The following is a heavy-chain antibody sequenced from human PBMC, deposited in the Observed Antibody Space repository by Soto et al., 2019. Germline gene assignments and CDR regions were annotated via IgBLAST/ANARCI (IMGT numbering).Heavy chain of an antibody. Sequence: QVQLQESGPGLVKPSETLSLTCTVSGGSFSNYYWSWIRQSPGKGLEWIGYVHYSGSTNYNPSLKSRVTISLDTSNKQFCLRLTSVTAADTAVYYCAIRWSGIDYWGQGTLVTVSS. J-gene: IGHJ4*02. CDR1: GGSFSNYY. CDR2: VHYSGST. D-gene: IGHD3-10*01. CDR3: AIRWSGIDY. V-gene: IGHV4-59*01.